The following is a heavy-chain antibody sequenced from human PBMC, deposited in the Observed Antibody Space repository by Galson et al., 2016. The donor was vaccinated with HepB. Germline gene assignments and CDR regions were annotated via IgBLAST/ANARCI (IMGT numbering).Heavy chain of an antibody. CDR1: GASVSTGNYY. J-gene: IGHJ4*03. V-gene: IGHV4-61*01. CDR2: THFSGYT. D-gene: IGHD1-26*01. Sequence: SETLSLTCPVSGASVSTGNYYWSWIRQPPGKRLEWVGYTHFSGYTSYNPSLKSRVTISVDTSKTKFFLKMTSMTAADTGVYYCARGGCTGGSCYDDFWGQGTLVTVSS. CDR3: ARGGCTGGSCYDDF.